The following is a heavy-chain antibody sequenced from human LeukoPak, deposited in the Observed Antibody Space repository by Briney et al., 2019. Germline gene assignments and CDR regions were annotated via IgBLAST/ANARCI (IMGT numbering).Heavy chain of an antibody. J-gene: IGHJ2*01. CDR2: IYHSGST. V-gene: IGHV4-4*02. CDR3: ARAYCGGDCFPDHWYFDL. D-gene: IGHD2-21*02. Sequence: PSETLSLTCAVSGGSISSSNWWSWVRQPPGKGLEWIGEIYHSGSTNYNPSPKSRVTISVDKSKNQFSLKLSSVTAADTAVYYCARAYCGGDCFPDHWYFDLWGRGTLVTVSS. CDR1: GGSISSSNW.